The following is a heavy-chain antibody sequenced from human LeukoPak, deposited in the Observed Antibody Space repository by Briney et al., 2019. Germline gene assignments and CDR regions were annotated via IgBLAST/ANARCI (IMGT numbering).Heavy chain of an antibody. V-gene: IGHV4-34*01. CDR3: ATRGYSYGWHAFDI. CDR1: GGSFSGYY. CDR2: INHSGST. D-gene: IGHD5-18*01. J-gene: IGHJ3*02. Sequence: SETLSLTCAVYGGSFSGYYWSWIRQPPGKGLEWIEEINHSGSTNYNLSLKSRVTISVDTSKNQFSLKLSSVTAADTAVYYCATRGYSYGWHAFDIWGQGTMVTVSS.